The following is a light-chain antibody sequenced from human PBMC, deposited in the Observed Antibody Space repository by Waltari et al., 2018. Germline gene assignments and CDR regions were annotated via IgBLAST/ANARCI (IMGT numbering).Light chain of an antibody. J-gene: IGLJ1*01. Sequence: QSALPQPASVSGSPGQSITISCTGTSRYVVGYNDFSWYQQHPGNAPKLMIYEVSNRPSGVSNRFSGSKSGNTASLTISGRQAEDEADYYCSSYTSSSTLVFGTGTKVTVL. CDR1: SRYVVGYND. V-gene: IGLV2-14*01. CDR2: EVS. CDR3: SSYTSSSTLV.